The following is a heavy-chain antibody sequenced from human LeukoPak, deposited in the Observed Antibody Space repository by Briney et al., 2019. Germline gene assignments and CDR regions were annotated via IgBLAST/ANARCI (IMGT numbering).Heavy chain of an antibody. J-gene: IGHJ4*02. CDR1: GYTFTTYY. V-gene: IGHV1-46*01. D-gene: IGHD3-22*01. CDR2: INPSGGDT. CDR3: ARGSFAGTGGYYASNPFFDY. Sequence: ASVKVSCTASGYTFTTYYIHWVRQAPGQGLEWVGIINPSGGDTKYAQKFQGRVTLIRDTSTSTVSMELSSLRSEDTAVYYCARGSFAGTGGYYASNPFFDYWGPGTLVTVSS.